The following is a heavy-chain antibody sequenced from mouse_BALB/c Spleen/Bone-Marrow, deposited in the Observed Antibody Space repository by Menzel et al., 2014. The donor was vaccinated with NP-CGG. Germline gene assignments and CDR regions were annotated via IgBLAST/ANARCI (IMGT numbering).Heavy chain of an antibody. CDR3: ARLGYYGGFAY. V-gene: IGHV4-1*02. D-gene: IGHD2-3*01. CDR2: INPDSSTI. J-gene: IGHJ3*01. CDR1: GFDFSGFW. Sequence: VQLKHSGGGLVQPGRSLKISCAASGFDFSGFWMGWVRLAPGKGLEWIGEINPDSSTINYTPSLKDRFIISRDNAKNTLYLEMSKVRSEDTALYYCARLGYYGGFAYWGQGTLVTVSA.